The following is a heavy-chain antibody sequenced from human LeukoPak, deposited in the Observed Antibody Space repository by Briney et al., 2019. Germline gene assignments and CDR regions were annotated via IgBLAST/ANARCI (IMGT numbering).Heavy chain of an antibody. Sequence: GSVKDSCQASGYTLTRYGISWVRPARGQGRAWMGWINPNSGDTHYAQQCQGRVTMTRDTSISTAYMERSRLRSDDTAVCYCARDYSGGPEHCGFGYWGQGTPVIVAS. CDR2: INPNSGDT. CDR3: ARDYSGGPEHCGFGY. J-gene: IGHJ4*02. V-gene: IGHV1-2*02. D-gene: IGHD1-26*01. CDR1: GYTLTRYG.